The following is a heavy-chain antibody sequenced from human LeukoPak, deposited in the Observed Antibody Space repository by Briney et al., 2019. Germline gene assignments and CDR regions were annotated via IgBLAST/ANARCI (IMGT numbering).Heavy chain of an antibody. CDR3: ARESKRYCSSTSCNDY. Sequence: ASVKVSCKASGGTFSSYAISWVRQAPGQGLEWMGGIIPIFGTANYAQKFQGRVTITADESTSTAYMELSSLRSEDTAVHYCARESKRYCSSTSCNDYWGQGTLVTVSS. CDR1: GGTFSSYA. J-gene: IGHJ4*02. D-gene: IGHD2-2*01. CDR2: IIPIFGTA. V-gene: IGHV1-69*13.